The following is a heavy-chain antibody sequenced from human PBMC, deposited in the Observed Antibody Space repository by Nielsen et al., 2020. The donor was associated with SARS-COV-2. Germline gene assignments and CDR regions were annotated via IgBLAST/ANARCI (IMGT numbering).Heavy chain of an antibody. D-gene: IGHD3-10*01. J-gene: IGHJ4*02. CDR2: IYYSGST. CDR3: ARAQMVRGVMRRAHYYFDY. Sequence: WIRQPPGKGLEWIGYIYYSGSTYYNPSLESRVTISVDTSKNQFSLKLSSVTAADTAVYYCARAQMVRGVMRRAHYYFDYWGQGTLVTVSS. V-gene: IGHV4-30-4*01.